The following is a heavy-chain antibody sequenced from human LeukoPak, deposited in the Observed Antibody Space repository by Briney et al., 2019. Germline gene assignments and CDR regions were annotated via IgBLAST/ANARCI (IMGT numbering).Heavy chain of an antibody. Sequence: PGGSLRLSCTVSGFTVSSNSMSWVRQAPGKGLEWVSFIYSDNTHYSDSVKGRFTISRDNSKNTLYLQMNSLRAEDTAVYYCAKEQWLVTPYFDYWGQGTLVTVSS. CDR1: GFTVSSNS. J-gene: IGHJ4*02. V-gene: IGHV3-53*01. CDR2: IYSDNT. CDR3: AKEQWLVTPYFDY. D-gene: IGHD6-19*01.